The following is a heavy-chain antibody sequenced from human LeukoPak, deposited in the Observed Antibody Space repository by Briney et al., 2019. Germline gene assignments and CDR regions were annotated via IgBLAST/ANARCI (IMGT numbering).Heavy chain of an antibody. Sequence: GGSLRLSCAASGFTVSTNYMSWVRQAPGKGLEWVSVIYSGGTTYYADSAKGRFTISRDNSKNTLYLQMNSLRAEDTAVYYCARGPSSSGYGNFDYWGQGTLVTVSS. D-gene: IGHD5-12*01. V-gene: IGHV3-66*01. CDR1: GFTVSTNY. J-gene: IGHJ4*02. CDR2: IYSGGTT. CDR3: ARGPSSSGYGNFDY.